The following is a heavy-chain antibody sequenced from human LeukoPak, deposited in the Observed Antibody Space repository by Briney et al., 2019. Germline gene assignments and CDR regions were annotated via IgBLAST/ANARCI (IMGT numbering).Heavy chain of an antibody. D-gene: IGHD5-12*01. CDR2: ISSRSSTI. V-gene: IGHV3-48*01. CDR3: AREPSGYHNT. J-gene: IGHJ4*02. Sequence: GGSLRLSCAASGFTFSSYSMNWVRQAPGKGLEWVSYISSRSSTIYYADSVKGRFTISRDNAKNSLYLQMNSLRAEDTAVYYCAREPSGYHNTGGQGTLVTVSS. CDR1: GFTFSSYS.